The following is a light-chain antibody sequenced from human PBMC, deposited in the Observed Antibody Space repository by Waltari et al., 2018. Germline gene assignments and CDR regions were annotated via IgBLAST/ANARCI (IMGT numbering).Light chain of an antibody. CDR1: ISYVGGYNF. Sequence: QSALTQSASVSGSPGQTIPISCTGTISYVGGYNFVSWYQQLPGKPPKLLIYGVDQRPSGVSLRFSGSKSANTATLTISGLQPEDEGDYFCSSYTARSTLVFGGGTKLTVL. V-gene: IGLV2-14*01. J-gene: IGLJ3*02. CDR2: GVD. CDR3: SSYTARSTLV.